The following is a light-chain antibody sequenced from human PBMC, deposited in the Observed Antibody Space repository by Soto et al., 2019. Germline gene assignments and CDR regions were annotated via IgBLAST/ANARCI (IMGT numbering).Light chain of an antibody. V-gene: IGKV1-39*01. J-gene: IGKJ1*01. CDR1: QSISNH. Sequence: LSAAVEDRVIITSRAGQSISNHVTWYQQKPGKAPRLLIFAASSWESGVPARFSGSGSGPDFTLTISRLEPEDFAGYYCQQCDSTPRPFGQGTKVDI. CDR3: QQCDSTPRP. CDR2: AAS.